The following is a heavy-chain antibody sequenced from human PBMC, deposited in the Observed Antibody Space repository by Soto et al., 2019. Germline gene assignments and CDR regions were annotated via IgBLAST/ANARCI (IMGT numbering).Heavy chain of an antibody. J-gene: IGHJ4*02. Sequence: QVLLQESGPGLVKPSGTLSLTCAVSGDSITNSHWWSWVRQPPGKGLEWIGEIHHSGSTKYNPSLESRLIIAVDRSKNTFFLRLPSVTAADTAVYFWARGETQQPRAYWGQGTLVTVSS. CDR3: ARGETQQPRAY. CDR2: IHHSGST. V-gene: IGHV4-4*02. D-gene: IGHD3-16*01. CDR1: GDSITNSHW.